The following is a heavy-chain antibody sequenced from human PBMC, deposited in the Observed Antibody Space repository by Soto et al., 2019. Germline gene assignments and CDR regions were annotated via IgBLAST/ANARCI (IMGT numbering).Heavy chain of an antibody. Sequence: ASVKVSCKASGYTFTSYDINWVRQATGQGLEWMRWMNTNSGNTGYAQKIQNRVTMTRNTSIITAYMELSSLRSEDTAVYYCARACVLRYFDWFDKDYYYYYMDVWGKGTTVTVSS. V-gene: IGHV1-8*01. D-gene: IGHD3-9*01. CDR3: ARACVLRYFDWFDKDYYYYYMDV. CDR1: GYTFTSYD. CDR2: MNTNSGNT. J-gene: IGHJ6*03.